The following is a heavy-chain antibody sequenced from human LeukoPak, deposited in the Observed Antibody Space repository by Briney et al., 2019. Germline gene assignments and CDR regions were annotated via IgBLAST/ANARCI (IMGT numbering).Heavy chain of an antibody. CDR2: IASDGSST. CDR3: AKFSGSQGLGP. V-gene: IGHV3-74*01. Sequence: GGSLRLSCAASGFTFSSYWMNWVRQAPGKGLVWVSRIASDGSSTTYADSVKGRFSISRDNAKNTLYLQMNSLRAEDTALYYCAKFSGSQGLGPWGQGTLVTVSS. J-gene: IGHJ5*02. D-gene: IGHD1-26*01. CDR1: GFTFSSYW.